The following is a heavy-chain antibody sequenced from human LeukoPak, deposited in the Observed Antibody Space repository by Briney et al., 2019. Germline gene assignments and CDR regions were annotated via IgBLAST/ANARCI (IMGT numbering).Heavy chain of an antibody. CDR3: ARGGPGYYLDY. Sequence: PGGSLRLSCAASGFTFSSHDMHWVRQATGKGLEWVSTIGTAGDTYYPGSVKGRFTISRENAKNSLYLQMNILKAGDTAVYYYARGGPGYYLDYWGQGTLVTVSP. CDR1: GFTFSSHD. CDR2: IGTAGDT. J-gene: IGHJ4*02. V-gene: IGHV3-13*01.